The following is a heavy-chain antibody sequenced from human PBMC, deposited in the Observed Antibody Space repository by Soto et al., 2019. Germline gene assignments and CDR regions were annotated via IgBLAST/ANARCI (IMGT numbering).Heavy chain of an antibody. V-gene: IGHV1-46*01. J-gene: IGHJ4*02. D-gene: IGHD3-9*01. CDR1: GYTFTSYY. Sequence: GASVKVSCKASGYTFTSYYMHWVRHAPGQGLEWMGIINPSGGSTSYAQKFQGRVTMTRDTSTSTVYMELSSLRSEDTAVYYCARSLTVATRIDYWGQGTLVTVSS. CDR3: ARSLTVATRIDY. CDR2: INPSGGST.